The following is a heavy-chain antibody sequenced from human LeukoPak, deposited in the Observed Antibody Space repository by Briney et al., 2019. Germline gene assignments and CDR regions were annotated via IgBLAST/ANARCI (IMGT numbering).Heavy chain of an antibody. CDR2: ISYDGSNE. J-gene: IGHJ5*02. CDR1: GFAFNSFG. V-gene: IGHV3-30*03. CDR3: ARGYCTSTSCYLFA. D-gene: IGHD2-2*01. Sequence: GGSLRLSCAASGFAFNSFGMHWVRQAPGKGLEWVAVISYDGSNEDYSDSVKGRFTISRDNSKKIVNLQMNSLRTEDTAMYYCARGYCTSTSCYLFAWGQGTLVTVSS.